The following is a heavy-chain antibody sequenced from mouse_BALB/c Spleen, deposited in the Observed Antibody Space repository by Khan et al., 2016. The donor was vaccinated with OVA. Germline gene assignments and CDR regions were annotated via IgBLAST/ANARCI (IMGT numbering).Heavy chain of an antibody. Sequence: QVQLKQSGPGLVQPSQSLSITCTASGFSLTNYGVHWVRQSPGKGLEWLGVIWSGGSTDYHAAFISRLSTSTDNSKSQVFFKMNSLQPNDTAMYYCARNYDYDGGLAYWSQGTLVTVSA. V-gene: IGHV2-2*02. D-gene: IGHD2-4*01. J-gene: IGHJ3*01. CDR3: ARNYDYDGGLAY. CDR2: IWSGGST. CDR1: GFSLTNYG.